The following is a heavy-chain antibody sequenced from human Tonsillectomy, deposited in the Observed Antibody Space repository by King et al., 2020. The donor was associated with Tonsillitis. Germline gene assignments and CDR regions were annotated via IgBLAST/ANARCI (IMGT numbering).Heavy chain of an antibody. Sequence: QLQESGPGLVKPSQTLSLTCTVSGGSISSGGYSWSWIRQPPGKGLEFIGYIYYNGSAYRNPSLKSRVTISVDTSKNQFSLRLSSVTAADTAVYYCARDDNGSGTYYAPFDCWGQGTLVTVSS. D-gene: IGHD3-10*01. CDR3: ARDDNGSGTYYAPFDC. CDR1: GGSISSGGYS. V-gene: IGHV4-30-4*01. CDR2: IYYNGSA. J-gene: IGHJ4*02.